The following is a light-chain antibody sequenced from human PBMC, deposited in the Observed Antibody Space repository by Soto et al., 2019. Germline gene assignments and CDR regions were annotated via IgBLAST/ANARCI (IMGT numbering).Light chain of an antibody. CDR2: DVS. J-gene: IGLJ1*01. V-gene: IGLV2-14*01. Sequence: QSVLTQPASVSGSLGQSITISCTGTSGDVGGYNFVSWYQQHPGKAPKLMIYDVSNRPSGVSNRFSGSKSGNTASLTISGLQAEDEADYYCTSYTSRLNYVFGTGTKVTVL. CDR3: TSYTSRLNYV. CDR1: SGDVGGYNF.